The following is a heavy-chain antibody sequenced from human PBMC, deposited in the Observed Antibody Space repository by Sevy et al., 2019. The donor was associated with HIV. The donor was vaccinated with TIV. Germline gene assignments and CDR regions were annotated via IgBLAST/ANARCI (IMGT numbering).Heavy chain of an antibody. CDR3: ARGTAGVQIF. CDR2: VNTDGYST. J-gene: IGHJ4*02. Sequence: GGSLRLSCAASGLTISRYWMHWVRQAPAKGLVWVSGVNTDGYSTNYVDSVKGRFTISRDNAKNTLYLDMKSLRAEDTGIYYCARGTAGVQIFWGQGTLVTVSS. CDR1: GLTISRYW. V-gene: IGHV3-74*01. D-gene: IGHD2-8*01.